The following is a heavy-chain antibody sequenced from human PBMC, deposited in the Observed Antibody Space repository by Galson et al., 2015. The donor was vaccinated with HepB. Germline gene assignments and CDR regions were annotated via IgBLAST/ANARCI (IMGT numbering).Heavy chain of an antibody. CDR3: ARTPTYYYDSSGYPGGFLRYYFDY. D-gene: IGHD3-22*01. J-gene: IGHJ4*02. Sequence: SLRLSCAASGFTFSSYAMHWVRQAPGKGLEWVAVISYDGSNKYYADSVKGRFTISRDNSKNTLYLQMNSLRAEDTAVYYCARTPTYYYDSSGYPGGFLRYYFDYWGQGTLVTVSS. V-gene: IGHV3-30-3*01. CDR1: GFTFSSYA. CDR2: ISYDGSNK.